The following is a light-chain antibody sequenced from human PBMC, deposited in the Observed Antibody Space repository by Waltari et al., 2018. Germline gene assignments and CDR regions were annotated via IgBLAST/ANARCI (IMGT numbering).Light chain of an antibody. V-gene: IGKV1-NL1*01. CDR1: QGISNS. CDR2: GAS. Sequence: DIQMTQSPSSLSASVGDIVTITCRASQGISNSLAWYQQKPGKAPKLLLYGASRLESGVPPRFSGSGSGTDYTLTISSLQPDDFATYYCQQYYFTPYTFGQGTKLDIK. CDR3: QQYYFTPYT. J-gene: IGKJ2*01.